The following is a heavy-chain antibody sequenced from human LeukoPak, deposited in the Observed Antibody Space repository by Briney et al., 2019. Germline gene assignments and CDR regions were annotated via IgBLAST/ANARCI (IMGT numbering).Heavy chain of an antibody. Sequence: SETLSLTCTVSGGSISSSGYYRGWIRQPPGKGLEWIASIYYSGSTYYNPSLKSRVTISVDTSKNQLSLKLSSLTAADTAVYYCARHEYSGSYYGLSWFDPWGQGTLVTVSS. CDR3: ARHEYSGSYYGLSWFDP. CDR1: GGSISSSGYY. V-gene: IGHV4-39*01. D-gene: IGHD1-26*01. J-gene: IGHJ5*02. CDR2: IYYSGST.